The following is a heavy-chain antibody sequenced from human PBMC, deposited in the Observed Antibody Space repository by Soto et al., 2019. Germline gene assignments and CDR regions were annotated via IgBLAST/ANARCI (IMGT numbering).Heavy chain of an antibody. CDR2: IYYSGST. J-gene: IGHJ5*02. CDR3: ARGMTEGYCSGGSCYAGGYGWFDP. V-gene: IGHV4-30-4*01. CDR1: GGSISSGDYY. Sequence: QVQLQESGPGLVKPSQTLSLTCTVSGGSISSGDYYWSWIRQPPGKGLEWIGYIYYSGSTYYNPSLKSRVTISVDTSKNQFSLKLSSVTAADTAVYYCARGMTEGYCSGGSCYAGGYGWFDPGGQGTLVTVSS. D-gene: IGHD2-15*01.